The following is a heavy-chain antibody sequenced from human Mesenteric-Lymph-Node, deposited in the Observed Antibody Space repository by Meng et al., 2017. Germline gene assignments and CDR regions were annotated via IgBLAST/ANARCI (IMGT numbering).Heavy chain of an antibody. Sequence: SETLSLTCTVSGGSISSYYWSWIRQPPGKGLEWIGSMYYVGNSKYNPSLKSRVTILVDTSNNQFSLKLRSVTAADTAVYYCARHRDYAERDFDCWGQGTLVTVSS. J-gene: IGHJ4*02. V-gene: IGHV4-59*08. CDR2: MYYVGNS. CDR1: GGSISSYY. D-gene: IGHD4/OR15-4a*01. CDR3: ARHRDYAERDFDC.